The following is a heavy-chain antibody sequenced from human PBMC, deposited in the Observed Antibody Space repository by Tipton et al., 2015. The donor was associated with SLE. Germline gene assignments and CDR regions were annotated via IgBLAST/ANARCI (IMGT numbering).Heavy chain of an antibody. CDR1: GFTFSSYG. CDR2: IWYDGSNK. CDR3: AKDMGQQLGNMDV. V-gene: IGHV3-33*06. J-gene: IGHJ6*03. D-gene: IGHD6-13*01. Sequence: SLRLSCAASGFTFSSYGMHWVRQAPGKGLAWVAVIWYDGSNKYYADSVKGRFTISRDNSKNTLYLQMNSLRAEDTAVYYCAKDMGQQLGNMDVWGKGTTVTVSS.